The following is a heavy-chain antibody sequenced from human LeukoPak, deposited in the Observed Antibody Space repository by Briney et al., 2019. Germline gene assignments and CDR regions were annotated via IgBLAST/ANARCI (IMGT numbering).Heavy chain of an antibody. CDR2: INPNSGGT. CDR1: GYTFTGYY. Sequence: ASVKVSCKASGYTFTGYYMHWVRQAPGQGLEWMGWINPNSGGTNYAQKFQGRVTMTRDTSISTAYMELSGLRSDDTAVYYCARDTIVGGRADFDFWGQGTLVTVSS. CDR3: ARDTIVGGRADFDF. J-gene: IGHJ4*02. D-gene: IGHD1-26*01. V-gene: IGHV1-2*02.